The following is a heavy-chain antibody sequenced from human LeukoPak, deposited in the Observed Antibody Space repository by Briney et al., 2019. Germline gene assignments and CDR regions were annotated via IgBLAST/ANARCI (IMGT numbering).Heavy chain of an antibody. CDR2: IKQDGSEI. CDR1: GFIFNSYW. V-gene: IGHV3-7*01. J-gene: IGHJ3*02. Sequence: GGSLRLSCAASGFIFNSYWMSWVREAPGKGLEWVANIKQDGSEINSVDSVRGRFTVSRDNAKNSLSLQMNNLRAEHTAVYYCATISSSFVAFDIWGQGTMVTVSS. D-gene: IGHD6-19*01. CDR3: ATISSSFVAFDI.